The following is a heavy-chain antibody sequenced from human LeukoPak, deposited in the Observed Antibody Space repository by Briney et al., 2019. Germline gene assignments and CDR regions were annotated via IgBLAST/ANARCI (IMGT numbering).Heavy chain of an antibody. V-gene: IGHV3-43*01. CDR3: ARYHLDPSFASYSSSSGTFDY. D-gene: IGHD6-6*01. J-gene: IGHJ4*02. CDR1: GFKFDDYT. Sequence: PGGSLRLSCAAYGFKFDDYTMHWVRRPPGKGLEWVSLVSWNSDHTSYADSVKGRFTVSRDNAKNSLYLQMNSLRAEDTAIYYCARYHLDPSFASYSSSSGTFDYWGQGTLVTVSS. CDR2: VSWNSDHT.